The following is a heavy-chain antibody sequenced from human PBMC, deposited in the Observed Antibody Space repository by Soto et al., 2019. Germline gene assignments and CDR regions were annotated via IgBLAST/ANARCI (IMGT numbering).Heavy chain of an antibody. CDR2: INHSGST. V-gene: IGHV4-34*01. Sequence: QVQLQQWGAGLLKPSETLSLTCAVYGGSFSGYYWSWIRQPPGKGLEWIGEINHSGSTNYNPSLKRRVTISVDTSKNQFSLKLSSVTAADTAVYYCARTYYDISTLFENWFDPWGQGTLVTVSS. CDR1: GGSFSGYY. CDR3: ARTYYDISTLFENWFDP. D-gene: IGHD3-9*01. J-gene: IGHJ5*02.